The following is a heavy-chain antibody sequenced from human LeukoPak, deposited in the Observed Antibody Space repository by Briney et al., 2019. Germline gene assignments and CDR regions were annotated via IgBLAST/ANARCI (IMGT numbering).Heavy chain of an antibody. J-gene: IGHJ4*02. CDR2: IYYSGST. Sequence: SETLSLTCAVYGGSFSGYYWSWIRQPPGKGLEWIGYIYYSGSTNYNLSLKSRVTISVDTSKNQFSLKLSSVTAADTAVYYCARGYSDWDFDYWGQGTLVTVSS. V-gene: IGHV4-59*01. CDR1: GGSFSGYY. CDR3: ARGYSDWDFDY. D-gene: IGHD5-18*01.